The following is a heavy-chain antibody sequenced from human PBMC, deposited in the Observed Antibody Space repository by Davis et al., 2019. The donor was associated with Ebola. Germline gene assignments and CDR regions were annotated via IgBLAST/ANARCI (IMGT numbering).Heavy chain of an antibody. V-gene: IGHV1-2*06. J-gene: IGHJ5*02. CDR3: ARAIVVGEPWFDP. Sequence: ASVKVSCKASGYTFTGYYMHWVRQAPGQGLEWMGRINPNSGGTNYAQKFQGRVTMTRDTSISTAYMELNRLRSDDTAVYYCARAIVVGEPWFDPWGQGTLVTVSS. CDR1: GYTFTGYY. D-gene: IGHD2-15*01. CDR2: INPNSGGT.